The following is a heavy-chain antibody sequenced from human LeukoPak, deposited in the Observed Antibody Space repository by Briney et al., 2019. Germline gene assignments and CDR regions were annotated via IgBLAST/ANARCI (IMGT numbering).Heavy chain of an antibody. CDR2: IYYSGST. D-gene: IGHD3-10*01. CDR1: GGSISRDY. CDR3: ARATPRYGSGSYYRGDAFDI. Sequence: SETLSLTCTVSGGSISRDYWSWIRQPPGKGLEWIGNIYYSGSTSYNPSLKSRVTISVDTSKNQFSLKLSSVTAADTAVYSCARATPRYGSGSYYRGDAFDIWGQGTMVTVSS. V-gene: IGHV4-59*12. J-gene: IGHJ3*02.